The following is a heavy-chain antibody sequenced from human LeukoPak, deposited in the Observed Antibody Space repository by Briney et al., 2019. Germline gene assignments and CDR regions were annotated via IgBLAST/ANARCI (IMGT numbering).Heavy chain of an antibody. D-gene: IGHD3-22*01. J-gene: IGHJ4*02. CDR2: IYYSGYT. CDR1: GGSFISYH. Sequence: SETLSLTCTVSGGSFISYHWTWIRQPPGKGLEWIGSIYYSGYTNYNPSLKTRVTMSVDTSNNHFSLNLSSVTAADTAVYYCARDTSGYSRGSFDYWGQGTLVTVS. CDR3: ARDTSGYSRGSFDY. V-gene: IGHV4-59*01.